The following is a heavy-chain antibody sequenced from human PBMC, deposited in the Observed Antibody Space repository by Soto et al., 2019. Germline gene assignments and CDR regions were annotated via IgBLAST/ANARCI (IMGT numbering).Heavy chain of an antibody. D-gene: IGHD1-1*01. CDR1: GFTFSSYA. CDR2: ISYDGSNK. CDR3: ARVDSRYRDGHNSPDY. V-gene: IGHV3-30-3*01. Sequence: PGGSLRLSCAASGFTFSSYAMHWVRQAPGKGLEWVAVISYDGSNKYYADSVKGRFTISRDNSKNTLYLQMNSLRAEDTAVYYCARVDSRYRDGHNSPDYWGQGTLVTVSS. J-gene: IGHJ4*02.